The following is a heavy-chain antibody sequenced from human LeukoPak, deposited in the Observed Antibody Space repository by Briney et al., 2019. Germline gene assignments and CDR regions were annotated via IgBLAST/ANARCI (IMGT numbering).Heavy chain of an antibody. D-gene: IGHD2-21*01. V-gene: IGHV3-21*01. J-gene: IGHJ4*02. CDR3: ANNWHNDY. Sequence: GSLRLSCAASGFTFSSYSMNWVRQAPGKGLEWVSSISSSSSYIYYADSVKGRFTISRDNSKNTLYLEMNSLRVDDTAVYYCANNWHNDYWGQGTLVTVSS. CDR1: GFTFSSYS. CDR2: ISSSSSYI.